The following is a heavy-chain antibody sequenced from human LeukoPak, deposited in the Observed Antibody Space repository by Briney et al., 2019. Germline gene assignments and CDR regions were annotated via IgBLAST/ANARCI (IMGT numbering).Heavy chain of an antibody. CDR1: GGSISGYN. V-gene: IGHV4-59*08. Sequence: SETLSVTCAVSGGSISGYNWSWIWQRPGKGRGWRGQVYYSGNTNYNPSLKSRVTKSVDTSKNQFSLTLSSATAADTGVYYCARQVVGATDWFDPWGQGTLVTVSS. J-gene: IGHJ5*02. D-gene: IGHD1-26*01. CDR3: ARQVVGATDWFDP. CDR2: VYYSGNT.